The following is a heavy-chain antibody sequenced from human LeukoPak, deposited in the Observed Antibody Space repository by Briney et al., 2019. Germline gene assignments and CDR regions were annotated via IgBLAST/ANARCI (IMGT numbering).Heavy chain of an antibody. V-gene: IGHV4-34*01. CDR2: INHSGST. Sequence: SETLSLTCAVYGGSFSGYYWSWIRQPPGKGLEWIGEINHSGSTNYNPSLKSRVTISVDTSKNQFSLKLSSVTAADTAVYYCARHKDIVVVPAAIGHMDVWGKGTTVTVSS. D-gene: IGHD2-2*02. CDR3: ARHKDIVVVPAAIGHMDV. CDR1: GGSFSGYY. J-gene: IGHJ6*03.